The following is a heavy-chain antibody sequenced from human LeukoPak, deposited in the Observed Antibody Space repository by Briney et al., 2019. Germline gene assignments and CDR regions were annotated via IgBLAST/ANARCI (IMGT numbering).Heavy chain of an antibody. V-gene: IGHV3-20*04. CDR1: GFTFDDYG. CDR2: INWNGGST. D-gene: IGHD6-13*01. CDR3: AKGGIAAAGDY. J-gene: IGHJ4*02. Sequence: GGSLRLSCAASGFTFDDYGMSWVRQAPGKGLEWVSGINWNGGSTGYADSVKGRFTISRDNAKNSLYLQMNSLRAEDTAVYYCAKGGIAAAGDYWGQGTLVTVS.